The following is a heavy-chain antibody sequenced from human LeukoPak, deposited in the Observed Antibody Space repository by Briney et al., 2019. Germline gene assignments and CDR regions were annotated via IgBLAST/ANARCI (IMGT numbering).Heavy chain of an antibody. D-gene: IGHD6-19*01. J-gene: IGHJ4*02. CDR1: GFTFSGYS. Sequence: PGGSLRLSCAASGFTFSGYSMHWVRQTPGKGLEWVAVISYDGSNKYYADSVKGRFTISRDNSKNTLYLQMNSLRAEDTAVYYCAKLPIAVAGIGDDYWGQGTLVTVSS. CDR3: AKLPIAVAGIGDDY. V-gene: IGHV3-30*18. CDR2: ISYDGSNK.